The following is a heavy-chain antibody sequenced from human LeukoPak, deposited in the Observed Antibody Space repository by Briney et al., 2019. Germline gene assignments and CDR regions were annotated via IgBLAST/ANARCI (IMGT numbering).Heavy chain of an antibody. Sequence: PGGSLRLSCAASGFTFSSYGMHWVRQAPGKGLEWVAVISYDGSNKYYADSVKGRFTISRDNAKNTLYLRMNSLRAEDTAIYYCARKPLSGGYGGTIDYWGQGTLVTVPS. CDR1: GFTFSSYG. CDR3: ARKPLSGGYGGTIDY. V-gene: IGHV3-30*12. J-gene: IGHJ4*02. CDR2: ISYDGSNK. D-gene: IGHD5-12*01.